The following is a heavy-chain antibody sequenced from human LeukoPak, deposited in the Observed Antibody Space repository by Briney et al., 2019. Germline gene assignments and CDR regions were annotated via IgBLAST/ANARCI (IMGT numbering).Heavy chain of an antibody. CDR1: GFTFSSYW. CDR2: LNGDGSST. D-gene: IGHD2-2*01. Sequence: GGSLRLSCAASGFTFSSYWMHWVRQAPGKGLVWVSRLNGDGSSTIYADSVKGRFTISRDNAKNTLYLQMNSLRAEDTAVYYCAKAKGYCSSTSCYEGGYYFDYWGQGTLVTVSS. J-gene: IGHJ4*02. CDR3: AKAKGYCSSTSCYEGGYYFDY. V-gene: IGHV3-74*01.